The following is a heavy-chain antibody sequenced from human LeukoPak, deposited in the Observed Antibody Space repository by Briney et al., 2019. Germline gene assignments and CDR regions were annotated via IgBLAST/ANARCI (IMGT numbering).Heavy chain of an antibody. V-gene: IGHV4-4*02. Sequence: PSGTLSLTCAVSGGSISRSNWWSWVRQPPGKGREWIGEIYHSGSTNYNPSLKSRVSISVDKSKNQFSLKLSSVTAADTAVYYCARGWYDSSGYHYYYMDVWGKGTTVTVSS. CDR1: GGSISRSNW. CDR2: IYHSGST. CDR3: ARGWYDSSGYHYYYMDV. D-gene: IGHD3-22*01. J-gene: IGHJ6*03.